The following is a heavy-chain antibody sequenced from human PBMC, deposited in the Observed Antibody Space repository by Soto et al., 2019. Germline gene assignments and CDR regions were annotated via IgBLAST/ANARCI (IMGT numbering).Heavy chain of an antibody. Sequence: QVQLQESGPGLVKPSQTLSLTCTVSGGSISSGGYYWSWIRQHPGKGLEWIGYIYYSGSTYYNPSPKSRVTISVDTSKNQFSLKLSSVTAADTAVYYCARIGYCSGGSCYENYYYYYMDVWGKGTTVTVSS. CDR2: IYYSGST. D-gene: IGHD2-15*01. J-gene: IGHJ6*03. CDR3: ARIGYCSGGSCYENYYYYYMDV. CDR1: GGSISSGGYY. V-gene: IGHV4-31*03.